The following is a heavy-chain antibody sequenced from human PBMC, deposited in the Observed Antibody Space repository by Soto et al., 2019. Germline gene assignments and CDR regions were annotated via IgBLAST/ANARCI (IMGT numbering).Heavy chain of an antibody. V-gene: IGHV3-23*01. CDR2: LTAGGRTT. CDR1: GFTFSTYD. Sequence: LRLSCAVSGFTFSTYDMSWIRQAPGKGLEWVSGLTAGGRTTYYADSVKGRFTISRDNSKGSLYLQMDSLRAEDTAIYYCARYCNNNNCIDRSFDYWGQGTLVTVSS. J-gene: IGHJ4*02. CDR3: ARYCNNNNCIDRSFDY. D-gene: IGHD2-2*01.